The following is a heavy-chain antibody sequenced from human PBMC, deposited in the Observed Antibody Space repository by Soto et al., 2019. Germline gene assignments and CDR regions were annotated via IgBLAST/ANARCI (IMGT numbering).Heavy chain of an antibody. CDR1: GGSFSGYQ. CDR2: INDSGNI. V-gene: IGHV4-34*01. D-gene: IGHD3-10*01. J-gene: IGHJ6*03. Sequence: QVQLQQWGAGLLKPSETLSLTCAVYGGSFSGYQWSWIRQTPGKGLEWIGEINDSGNINYNPSLKSRVTILVDTAKKQISLKLSSVTAADTAVYYCARGLIVWFGELSRRGGYYYYMDVWGKGTTATVSS. CDR3: ARGLIVWFGELSRRGGYYYYMDV.